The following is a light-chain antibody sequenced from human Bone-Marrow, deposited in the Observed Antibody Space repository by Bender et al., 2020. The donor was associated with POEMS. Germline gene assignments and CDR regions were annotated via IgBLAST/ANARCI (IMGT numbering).Light chain of an antibody. V-gene: IGLV2-14*02. CDR2: EAS. J-gene: IGLJ2*01. CDR1: SSGVGSYNL. Sequence: QSALTQPASVSGSPGQSITISCTGISSGVGSYNLVSWYQHTPGKAPKLIIYEASQRPSGVSNRFSGSKSGNTASLAISGLQSEDEADYYCSSYAANNNLVFGGGTKVTVL. CDR3: SSYAANNNLV.